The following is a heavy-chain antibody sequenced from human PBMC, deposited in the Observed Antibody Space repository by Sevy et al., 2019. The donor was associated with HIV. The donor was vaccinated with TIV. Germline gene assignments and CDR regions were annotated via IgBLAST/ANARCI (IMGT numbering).Heavy chain of an antibody. V-gene: IGHV3-30-3*01. Sequence: GGSLRLSCVASGFTFSSYAMHWVRQAPGKGLEWVAIISYDGSDKYYADSVKGRFTISRDNSKSTMYLQMNSLRAEDTAVYYCARDQHDYGGNIRTGWFDPWGQGTLVTVSS. J-gene: IGHJ5*02. CDR1: GFTFSSYA. CDR3: ARDQHDYGGNIRTGWFDP. CDR2: ISYDGSDK. D-gene: IGHD4-17*01.